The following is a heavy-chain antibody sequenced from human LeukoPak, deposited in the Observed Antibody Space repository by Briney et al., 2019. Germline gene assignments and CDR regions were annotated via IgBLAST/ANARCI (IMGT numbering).Heavy chain of an antibody. J-gene: IGHJ5*02. D-gene: IGHD2-2*01. CDR3: ARGVVPAANPWFGP. CDR1: GFTFSSYA. Sequence: GGSLRLSCAASGFTFSSYAMHWVRQAPGKGLEWVAVISYDGSNKYYADSVKGRFTISRDNSKNTLYLQMNSLRAEDTAVYYCARGVVPAANPWFGPWGQGTLVTVSS. CDR2: ISYDGSNK. V-gene: IGHV3-30*04.